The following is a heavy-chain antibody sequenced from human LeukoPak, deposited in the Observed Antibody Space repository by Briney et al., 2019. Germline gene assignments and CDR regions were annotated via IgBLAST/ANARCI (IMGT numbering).Heavy chain of an antibody. V-gene: IGHV4-39*01. Sequence: PSETLSLTCTVSGGSISSSSYYWGWIRQPPGKGLEWIGSIYHSGSSYYNPSLKSRVTISVDTSKNQFSLKLSSVTAADTAVYYCARHSSYYGNFDYSGQGTLVTVSS. CDR2: IYHSGSS. CDR3: ARHSSYYGNFDY. J-gene: IGHJ4*02. CDR1: GGSISSSSYY. D-gene: IGHD3-10*01.